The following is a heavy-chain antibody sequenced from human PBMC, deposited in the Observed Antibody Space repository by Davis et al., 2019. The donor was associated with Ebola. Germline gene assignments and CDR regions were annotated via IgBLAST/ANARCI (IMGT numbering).Heavy chain of an antibody. Sequence: AASVKVSCKASGYTFTSYAMHWVRQAPGQGLEWMGGIIPIFGTTNHAQKFQGRVTITAEESTTTAYMELSSLRSEDTAVYYCARERGGNYGGSYFDYWGQGTLVTVSS. J-gene: IGHJ4*02. V-gene: IGHV1-69*13. CDR2: IIPIFGTT. D-gene: IGHD4/OR15-4a*01. CDR3: ARERGGNYGGSYFDY. CDR1: GYTFTSYA.